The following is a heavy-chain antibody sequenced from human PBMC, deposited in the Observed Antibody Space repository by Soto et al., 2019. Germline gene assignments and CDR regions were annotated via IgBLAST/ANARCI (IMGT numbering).Heavy chain of an antibody. V-gene: IGHV4-34*01. Sequence: SGRLSLTCAVYSGCVSVYYWSGIRQPPGKGLEWIGEINHSGSTNYNPSLKSRVTISVDTSKNQFSLKLSSVTAADTAVYYCATRVITFGGDNWFDPWGQGTLVTVSS. CDR2: INHSGST. D-gene: IGHD3-16*01. J-gene: IGHJ5*02. CDR1: SGCVSVYY. CDR3: ATRVITFGGDNWFDP.